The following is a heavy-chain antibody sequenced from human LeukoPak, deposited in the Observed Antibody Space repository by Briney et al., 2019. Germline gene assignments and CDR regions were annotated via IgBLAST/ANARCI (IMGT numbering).Heavy chain of an antibody. CDR2: IRYDGSNK. CDR3: VTTDYDILTGYSPH. V-gene: IGHV3-30*02. Sequence: PGGSLRLSCAASGFTFSSYGMHWVRQAPGKGLEWVAFIRYDGSNKYYADSVKGRFTVSRDNAKNSLYLQMNSLRAEDTAVYYCVTTDYDILTGYSPHWGQGTLVTVSS. CDR1: GFTFSSYG. J-gene: IGHJ4*02. D-gene: IGHD3-9*01.